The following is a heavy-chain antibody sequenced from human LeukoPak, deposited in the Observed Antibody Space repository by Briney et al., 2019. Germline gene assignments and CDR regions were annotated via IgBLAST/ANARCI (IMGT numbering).Heavy chain of an antibody. J-gene: IGHJ4*02. Sequence: GGSLRFPCAASGFTFSNDWMCWFRQAPGKGLEWVANINQDESKKYYADSVKGRFTISRDNAKNSLYLQMSSLTAEDTAIYYCARDHAYRADYWGQGTLVTVSS. V-gene: IGHV3-7*01. CDR2: INQDESKK. CDR1: GFTFSNDW. D-gene: IGHD2-2*01. CDR3: ARDHAYRADY.